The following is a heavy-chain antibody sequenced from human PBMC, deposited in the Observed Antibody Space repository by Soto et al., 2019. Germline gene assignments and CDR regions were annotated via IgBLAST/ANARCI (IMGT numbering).Heavy chain of an antibody. CDR3: ARGSTVATTYYGMDV. J-gene: IGHJ6*02. CDR1: GFTFSSYG. Sequence: GSLRLSCAASGFTFSSYGMHWVRQAPGKGLEWVAVIWYDGSNKYYADSVKGRFTISRDNSKNTLYLQMNSLRAEDTAVYYCARGSTVATTYYGMDVWGQGTTVTVSS. D-gene: IGHD4-17*01. V-gene: IGHV3-33*01. CDR2: IWYDGSNK.